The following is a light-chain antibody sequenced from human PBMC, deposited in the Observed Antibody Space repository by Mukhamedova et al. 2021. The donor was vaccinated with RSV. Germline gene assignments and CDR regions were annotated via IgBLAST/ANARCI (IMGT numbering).Light chain of an antibody. V-gene: IGKV3-15*01. CDR2: GAS. CDR3: QRSNGYKP. J-gene: IGKJ2*01. Sequence: APRLLIYGASTRATGVPARFSGSGFGTEFTLTISSLQSEDFAVYYCQRSNGYKPFGQGTYLEIK.